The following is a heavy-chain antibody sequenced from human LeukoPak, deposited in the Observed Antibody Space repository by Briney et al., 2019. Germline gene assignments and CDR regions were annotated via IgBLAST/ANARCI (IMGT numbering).Heavy chain of an antibody. Sequence: PGGSLRLSCAASGITLSRYWMHWVRQAPGKGLVWVSRINSDGRSTSYADSVKGRFTISRDNAKKSLYLQMNSLRAEDTAVYYCAREYSSGLDYWGQGTLVTVSS. D-gene: IGHD3-22*01. CDR3: AREYSSGLDY. J-gene: IGHJ4*02. CDR2: INSDGRST. V-gene: IGHV3-74*01. CDR1: GITLSRYW.